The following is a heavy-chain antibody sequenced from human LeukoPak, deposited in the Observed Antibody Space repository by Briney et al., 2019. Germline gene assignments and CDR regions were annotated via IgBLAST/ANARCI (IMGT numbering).Heavy chain of an antibody. J-gene: IGHJ4*02. CDR2: ITADDGGT. V-gene: IGHV3-23*01. CDR3: VKEDHYGDYVQIDH. D-gene: IGHD4-17*01. Sequence: PGGSLRLSCAASGVIFGSSVMSWGGQAPGNGLEWVSAITADDGGTNHADPVKGRFTISRDNSKSTLYLQMNSLRAEDTAVYYCVKEDHYGDYVQIDHWGQGTLVTVSS. CDR1: GVIFGSSV.